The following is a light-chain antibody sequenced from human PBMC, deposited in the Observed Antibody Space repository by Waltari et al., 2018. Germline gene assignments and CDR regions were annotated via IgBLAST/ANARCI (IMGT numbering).Light chain of an antibody. J-gene: IGKJ1*01. V-gene: IGKV4-1*01. CDR2: WAS. CDR1: QTVLYRDNNKNY. Sequence: DIVMTQSPDSLAVSLGERATINCKSSQTVLYRDNNKNYLTWYQQKPGQPPKLLFSWASIRESGVPDRLSASGSGTDFTLTINSLQAEDVAVYYCHQHYTTPWTFGQGTKVEIK. CDR3: HQHYTTPWT.